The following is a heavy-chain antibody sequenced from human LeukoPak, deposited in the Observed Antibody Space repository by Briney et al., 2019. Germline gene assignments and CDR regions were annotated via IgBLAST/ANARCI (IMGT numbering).Heavy chain of an antibody. Sequence: SETLSLTCSVSGGSISSLYWSWIRQPPGKGLEGIGYIYYTGSTNYNPSLKSRVTMFVDMSKNQFSLRLSSVTAADTAVYYCARHRAYSSSSPFDYWGQGNLVTVSS. CDR1: GGSISSLY. D-gene: IGHD6-6*01. CDR3: ARHRAYSSSSPFDY. J-gene: IGHJ4*02. CDR2: IYYTGST. V-gene: IGHV4-59*08.